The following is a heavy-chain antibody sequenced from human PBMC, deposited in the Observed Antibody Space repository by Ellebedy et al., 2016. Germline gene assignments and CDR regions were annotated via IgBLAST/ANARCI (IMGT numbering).Heavy chain of an antibody. J-gene: IGHJ4*02. V-gene: IGHV4-39*07. CDR3: ARGSHSGSYYNIDY. CDR2: IYYSGST. Sequence: SETLSLTXTVSGGSISSSSYYWGWIRQPPGKGLEWIGSIYYSGSTYYNPSLKSRVTISVDTSKNQFSLKLSSVTAADTAVYYCARGSHSGSYYNIDYWGQGTLVTVSS. D-gene: IGHD3-10*01. CDR1: GGSISSSSYY.